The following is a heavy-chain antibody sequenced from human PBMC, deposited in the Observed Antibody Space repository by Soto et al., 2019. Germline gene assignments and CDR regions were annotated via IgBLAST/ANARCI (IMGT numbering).Heavy chain of an antibody. CDR3: AGEPKGGTYDMDV. D-gene: IGHD3-16*01. Sequence: QVQLVESGGGVVQPGTSLRLSCTASRVTFSTYDMHWVRQAPGKGLEWVALIWSDGSRGFYADSVKVRFTISRDNSKNTLYLQMNSLRAEDTAVYYCAGEPKGGTYDMDVWGQGTMVTVSS. CDR1: RVTFSTYD. V-gene: IGHV3-33*01. CDR2: IWSDGSRG. J-gene: IGHJ6*03.